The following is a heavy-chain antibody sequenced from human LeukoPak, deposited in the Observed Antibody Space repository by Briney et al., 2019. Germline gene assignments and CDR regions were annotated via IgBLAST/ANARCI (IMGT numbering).Heavy chain of an antibody. CDR3: ARENYYATAGYYWECLDY. CDR2: INPKCVYT. Sequence: ASLKVSCETSGYTFSGDYIRWGRQAPGQGREWMGWINPKCVYTKSGQKFQGKVTMPGDASITTGYMESSCPSSDETAVYYCARENYYATAGYYWECLDYWGQGTLVTVST. J-gene: IGHJ4*02. V-gene: IGHV1-2*02. D-gene: IGHD3-22*01. CDR1: GYTFSGDY.